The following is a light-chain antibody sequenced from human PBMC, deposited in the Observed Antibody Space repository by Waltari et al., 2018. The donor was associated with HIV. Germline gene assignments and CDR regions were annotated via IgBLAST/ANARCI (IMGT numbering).Light chain of an antibody. Sequence: QSALTQPASVSGSPGPSITISSSGTSTAIGGYNYVPWYQHHPGKAPKLIIYEVTNRPSGVSNRFSASKSGNTASLTISGLQAEDEADYYCTSYTTSSTRVFGGGTKLTVL. CDR3: TSYTTSSTRV. CDR1: STAIGGYNY. V-gene: IGLV2-14*01. J-gene: IGLJ3*02. CDR2: EVT.